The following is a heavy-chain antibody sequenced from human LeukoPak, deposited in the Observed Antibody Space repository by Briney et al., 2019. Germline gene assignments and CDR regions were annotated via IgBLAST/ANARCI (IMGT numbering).Heavy chain of an antibody. CDR1: GGSISSYY. CDR3: ARDYYDSSGYDAFDI. Sequence: PSETLSLTCTVSGGSISSYYWSWIRQPPGKGLEWIGYIYYSGSTNYNPSLKSRGTISVDTSKNQFSLKLSSVTAADTAVYYCARDYYDSSGYDAFDIWGQGTMVTVSS. CDR2: IYYSGST. D-gene: IGHD3-22*01. V-gene: IGHV4-59*01. J-gene: IGHJ3*02.